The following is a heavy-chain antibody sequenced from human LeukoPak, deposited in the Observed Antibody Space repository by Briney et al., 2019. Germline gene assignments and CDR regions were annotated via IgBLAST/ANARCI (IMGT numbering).Heavy chain of an antibody. J-gene: IGHJ6*02. Sequence: GGSLRLSCAASGFSFSSYEMNWVRQAPGKGLEWVAVIWYDGSNKYYADSVKGRFTISRDNSKNTLYLQMNSLRAEDTAVYYCARDMRRAAAGGYYYGMDVWGQGTTVTVSS. D-gene: IGHD6-13*01. V-gene: IGHV3-33*08. CDR1: GFSFSSYE. CDR3: ARDMRRAAAGGYYYGMDV. CDR2: IWYDGSNK.